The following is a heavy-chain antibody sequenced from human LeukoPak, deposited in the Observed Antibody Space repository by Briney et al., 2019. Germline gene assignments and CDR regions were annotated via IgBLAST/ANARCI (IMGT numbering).Heavy chain of an antibody. Sequence: GGSLRLSCAASGFTFSSYEMNWVRQAPGKGLEWVSYISSSGSTIYYADSVKGRFTISRDNAKNSLFLQMNSLRAEDTALYYCARENSGSFSVGYYYYYYMDVWGKGTTVTVSS. CDR2: ISSSGSTI. V-gene: IGHV3-48*03. CDR1: GFTFSSYE. D-gene: IGHD1-26*01. CDR3: ARENSGSFSVGYYYYYYMDV. J-gene: IGHJ6*03.